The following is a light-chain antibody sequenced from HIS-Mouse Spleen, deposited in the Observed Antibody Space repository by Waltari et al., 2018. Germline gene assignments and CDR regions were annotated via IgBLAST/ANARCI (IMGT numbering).Light chain of an antibody. CDR2: YKSDSDK. Sequence: QAVLTQPSSLSASPGASASLTCTLRSGIHVGTSRIYWYQQKPGSPPQYLLRYKSDSDKQQGSGVPSRFSGSKDASANAGILLISGLQSEDEADYYCMIWHSSAVVFGGGTKLTVL. CDR3: MIWHSSAVV. J-gene: IGLJ2*01. V-gene: IGLV5-45*03. CDR1: SGIHVGTSR.